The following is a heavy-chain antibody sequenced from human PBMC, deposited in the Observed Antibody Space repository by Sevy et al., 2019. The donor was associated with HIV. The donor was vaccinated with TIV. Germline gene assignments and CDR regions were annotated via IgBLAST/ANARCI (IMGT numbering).Heavy chain of an antibody. D-gene: IGHD3-10*01. CDR3: ARGIYGSGSRLGLGY. J-gene: IGHJ4*02. CDR2: RRQDGSEK. V-gene: IGHV3-7*01. CDR1: GFTFSSYW. Sequence: GGSLRLSCAASGFTFSSYWMTWVRQAPGKGLEWVAIRRQDGSEKYYVDSVKGRFTISRDNAKNSLYLQMNSLRAEDTAVYYCARGIYGSGSRLGLGYWGQGTLVTVSS.